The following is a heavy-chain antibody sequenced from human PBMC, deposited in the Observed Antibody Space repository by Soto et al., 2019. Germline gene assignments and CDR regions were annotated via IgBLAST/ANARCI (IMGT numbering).Heavy chain of an antibody. Sequence: SETLSLTSTVSGGSITSSSYYWGWIRQPPGKGLEWIGSIYYSGSTYYNPSLKSRVTISVDTSKNQFSLKLSSVTAADTAVYYCATQEVGGSYVYTFDPWGQGTLVTVSS. V-gene: IGHV4-39*01. CDR1: GGSITSSSYY. CDR3: ATQEVGGSYVYTFDP. J-gene: IGHJ5*02. D-gene: IGHD1-26*01. CDR2: IYYSGST.